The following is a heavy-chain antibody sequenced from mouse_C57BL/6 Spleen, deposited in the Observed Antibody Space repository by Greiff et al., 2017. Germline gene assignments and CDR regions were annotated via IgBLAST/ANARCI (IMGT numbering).Heavy chain of an antibody. V-gene: IGHV1-26*01. CDR1: GYTFTDYY. J-gene: IGHJ2*01. CDR2: INPNNGGT. D-gene: IGHD3-2*02. CDR3: ARRGQRRPLDY. Sequence: EVQLQQSGPELVKPGASVKISCKASGYTFTDYYMNWVKQSHGKSLEWIGDINPNNGGTSYNQTFKGKATLTVDKSSSTAYMELRSLTSEDSADYYCARRGQRRPLDYWGQGTTLTVSS.